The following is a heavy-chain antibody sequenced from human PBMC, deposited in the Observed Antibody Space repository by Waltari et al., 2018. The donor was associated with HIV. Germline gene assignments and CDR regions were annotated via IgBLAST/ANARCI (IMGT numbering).Heavy chain of an antibody. CDR1: GYTFHAYF. CDR3: ASVTDSGTALAN. Sequence: QVHLVQSGAAVKKPGSSVRVSCKTSGYTFHAYFFYWVRQAPGRALEWVGMINPNSRETKSAQRLEGRVTLTRDLSTSTGYMELSRLTPDDTAVYYCASVTDSGTALANWGQGTLISVSS. CDR2: INPNSRET. J-gene: IGHJ4*02. V-gene: IGHV1-2*02. D-gene: IGHD3-10*01.